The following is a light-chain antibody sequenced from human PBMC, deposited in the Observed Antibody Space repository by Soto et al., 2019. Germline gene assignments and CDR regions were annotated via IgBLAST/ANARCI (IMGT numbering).Light chain of an antibody. CDR2: GNS. CDR1: STNIGAGYD. V-gene: IGLV1-40*01. CDR3: QSYDSSLSNSRV. J-gene: IGLJ2*01. Sequence: QSVLTQPPSVSRAPGQRVTISCTGSSTNIGAGYDVHWYQQLPGTAPKLLIYGNSNRPSGVPDRFSGSKFGTSASLAITGLQAEDEADYYCQSYDSSLSNSRVFGGGTKVTVL.